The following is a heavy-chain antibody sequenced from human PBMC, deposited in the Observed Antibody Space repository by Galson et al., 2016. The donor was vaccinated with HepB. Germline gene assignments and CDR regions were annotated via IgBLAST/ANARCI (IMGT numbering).Heavy chain of an antibody. D-gene: IGHD4-17*01. V-gene: IGHV2-5*02. CDR1: GFSLTSNDVA. CDR3: AHDSGDYSSFDD. CDR2: IYWDDDK. J-gene: IGHJ4*02. Sequence: PALVKPTQTLTLTCTVSGFSLTSNDVAVGWVRQPPGQALEWLALIYWDDDKRISPSLKNRLTITKDTSKNQVVLTLTNMGPVDTATYFCAHDSGDYSSFDDWGPGTLVTVSS.